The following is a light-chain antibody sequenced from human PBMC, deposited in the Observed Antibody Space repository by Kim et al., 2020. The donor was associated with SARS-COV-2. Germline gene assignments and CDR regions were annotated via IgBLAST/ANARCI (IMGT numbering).Light chain of an antibody. J-gene: IGLJ1*01. CDR1: SSDVGAYNY. Sequence: GQSITISCTGTSSDVGAYNYGSWYQQHPGKAPKLMIYDVSNRPSGVSNRFSGSKSGNMASLTISGLQAEDEADYYCNSHTRSSTYVFGTGTKVTVL. CDR2: DVS. CDR3: NSHTRSSTYV. V-gene: IGLV2-14*03.